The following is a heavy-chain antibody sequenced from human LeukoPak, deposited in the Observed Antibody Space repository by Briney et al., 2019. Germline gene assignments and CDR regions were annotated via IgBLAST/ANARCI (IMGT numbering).Heavy chain of an antibody. D-gene: IGHD3-10*01. Sequence: NPSETLSLTCAVYGGSFSGYYWSWIRQPPGKGLEWIGEINHSGSTNYNPSLKSRVTISVDTSKNQFSLKLSSVTAADTAVYYCARGVYGSGSFDYWGQGTLVTVSS. V-gene: IGHV4-34*01. CDR1: GGSFSGYY. J-gene: IGHJ4*02. CDR2: INHSGST. CDR3: ARGVYGSGSFDY.